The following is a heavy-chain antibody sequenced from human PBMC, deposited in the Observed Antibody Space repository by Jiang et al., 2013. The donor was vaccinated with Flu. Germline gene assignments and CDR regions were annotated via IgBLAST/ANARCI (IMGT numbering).Heavy chain of an antibody. CDR3: ARDTNYEDYVYSGMDV. CDR2: ISAYNGNT. J-gene: IGHJ6*01. V-gene: IGHV1-18*01. D-gene: IGHD3-3*01. Sequence: CQAVGYKFNNFGISWVRQAPGQGLEWMGWISAYNGNTNYAPDLQGRVTMTTDTSTGTAYMEVGSLRSDDTAVYYCARDTNYEDYVYSGMDVWGPRDRGHRLL. CDR1: GYKFNNFG.